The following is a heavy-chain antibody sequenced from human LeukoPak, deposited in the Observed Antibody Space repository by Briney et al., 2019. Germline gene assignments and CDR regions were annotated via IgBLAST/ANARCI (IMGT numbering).Heavy chain of an antibody. J-gene: IGHJ4*02. Sequence: GGSLRLSCAASGFTFSSYAMSWVRQAPGKGLEWVSAISGSGGSTYSADSVKGRFTISRDNSKNTRYLQMNSLRAEDTAVYYCARGASRDGYKFDYWGQGTLITVSS. CDR3: ARGASRDGYKFDY. CDR1: GFTFSSYA. D-gene: IGHD5-24*01. V-gene: IGHV3-23*01. CDR2: ISGSGGST.